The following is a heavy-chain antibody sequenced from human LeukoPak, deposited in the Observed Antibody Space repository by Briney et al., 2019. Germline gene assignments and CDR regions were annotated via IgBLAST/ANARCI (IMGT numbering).Heavy chain of an antibody. Sequence: ASVKVSCKASGYTFTGYYMHWVRQAPGQGLEWMGWINPNSGGTNYAQKFQGRVTMTRDTSISTAYMELSRLRSDDTAAYYCARGRVAAPYNWFDPWGQGTLVTVSS. CDR2: INPNSGGT. D-gene: IGHD6-13*01. J-gene: IGHJ5*02. CDR3: ARGRVAAPYNWFDP. CDR1: GYTFTGYY. V-gene: IGHV1-2*02.